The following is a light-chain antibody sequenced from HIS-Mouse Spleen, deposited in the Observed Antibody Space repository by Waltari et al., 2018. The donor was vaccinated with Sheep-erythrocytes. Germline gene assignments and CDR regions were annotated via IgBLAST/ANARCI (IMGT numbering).Light chain of an antibody. CDR3: SSYTSSSTWV. CDR2: DVS. V-gene: IGLV2-14*01. CDR1: SSDVGCYNY. Sequence: QSALTQPASVSGSPGQSSTISCTGTSSDVGCYNYYSWYQQHPGTAPKHMIYDVSNRPSRVSNRFSGSKSGNTASLTISGLQAEDEADYYCSSYTSSSTWVFGGGTKLTVL. J-gene: IGLJ3*02.